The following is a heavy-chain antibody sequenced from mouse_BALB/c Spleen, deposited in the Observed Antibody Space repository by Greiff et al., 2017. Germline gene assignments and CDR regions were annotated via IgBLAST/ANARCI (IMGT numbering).Heavy chain of an antibody. J-gene: IGHJ4*01. CDR3: AKGAMDY. CDR2: ISSGGSYT. Sequence: VESGGDLVKPGGSLKLSCAASGFTFSSYGMSWVRQTPDKRLEWVATISSGGSYTYYPDSVKGRFTISRDNAKNTLYLQMSSLKSEDTAMYYCAKGAMDYWGQGTSVTVSS. V-gene: IGHV5-6*01. CDR1: GFTFSSYG.